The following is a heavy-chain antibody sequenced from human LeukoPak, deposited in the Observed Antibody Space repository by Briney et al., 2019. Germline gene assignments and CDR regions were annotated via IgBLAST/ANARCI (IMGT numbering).Heavy chain of an antibody. D-gene: IGHD3-9*01. CDR3: AKGGGILTGEVDY. Sequence: GGSLRLSCAASGFTFSSYGMHWVRQAPGKGLEWVAVISYDGSNKYYADSVKGRFTISRDNSKNTLYLQMNSLRAEDTAVYYCAKGGGILTGEVDYWGQGTLVTVSP. CDR1: GFTFSSYG. CDR2: ISYDGSNK. V-gene: IGHV3-30*18. J-gene: IGHJ4*02.